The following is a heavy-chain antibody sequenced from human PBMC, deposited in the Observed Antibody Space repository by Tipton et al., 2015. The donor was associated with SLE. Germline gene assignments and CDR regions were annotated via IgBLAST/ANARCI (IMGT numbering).Heavy chain of an antibody. CDR2: INPSGGST. J-gene: IGHJ6*03. Sequence: SGPEVKKPGASVKVSCKASGYTFTSYYMHWVRQAPGQGLEWMGIINPSGGSTSYAQKFQGRVTMTRDTSTSTVYMELSSLRSEDTAVYYCARGAGPITSFGNYYYYYYMDVWGKGTTVTVSS. D-gene: IGHD3-16*01. CDR1: GYTFTSYY. CDR3: ARGAGPITSFGNYYYYYYMDV. V-gene: IGHV1-46*01.